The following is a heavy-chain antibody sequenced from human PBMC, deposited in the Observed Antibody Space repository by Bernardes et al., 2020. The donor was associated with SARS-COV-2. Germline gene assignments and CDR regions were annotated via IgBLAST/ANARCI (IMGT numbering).Heavy chain of an antibody. V-gene: IGHV3-23*01. CDR1: LFPLSIYA. J-gene: IGHJ4*02. D-gene: IGHD4-17*01. Sequence: GGSLRLSPAASLFPLSIYATNCVRHAPGKGLEWVSSISGSGDKRHYADSAKGRFTISRDNSQNTVYLQMISLTVEDTAIYYCAKDNGYGDYGEAHDYWGQGTLVTVS. CDR2: ISGSGDKR. CDR3: AKDNGYGDYGEAHDY.